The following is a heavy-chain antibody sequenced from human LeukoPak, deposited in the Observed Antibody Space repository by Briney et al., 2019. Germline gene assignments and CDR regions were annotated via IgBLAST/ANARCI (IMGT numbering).Heavy chain of an antibody. D-gene: IGHD3-3*01. CDR3: ADYGVSGVRNNFY. V-gene: IGHV3-23*01. CDR1: GLAFSSYA. J-gene: IGHJ4*02. CDR2: ISVASNT. Sequence: PGGSLRLSCAASGLAFSSYAMSWVRQAPGNGLEWVSTISVASNTFYADSVKGRFTISRDNSRNTVYLQMTSLRADDTAVYYCADYGVSGVRNNFYWGQGTLVTVSS.